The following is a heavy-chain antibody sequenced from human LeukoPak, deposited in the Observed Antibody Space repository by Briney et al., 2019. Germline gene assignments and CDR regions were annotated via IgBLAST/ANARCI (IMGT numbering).Heavy chain of an antibody. V-gene: IGHV4-4*07. J-gene: IGHJ4*02. CDR2: IYTSGST. Sequence: PSETLSLTYTVSGGSISSYYWSWIRQPAGKGLEWIGRIYTSGSTNYNPSLKNRVTMSVDTSKNQFSLKLSSVTAADTAVYYCARDHYYGSGSYYMVLFDYWGQGTLVTVSS. CDR1: GGSISSYY. CDR3: ARDHYYGSGSYYMVLFDY. D-gene: IGHD3-10*01.